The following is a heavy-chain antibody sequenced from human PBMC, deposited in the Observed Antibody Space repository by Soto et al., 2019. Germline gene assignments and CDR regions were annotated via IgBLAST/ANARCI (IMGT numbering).Heavy chain of an antibody. Sequence: QVQLVQSGAEVQKPGASVKVSCKASGYTFTTYDISWVRQAPGQGLEWMGWISGNNGNTNYAQKLQGRVTMTRDTSTSTAYMELSSLRSEDTAVYYCARGYSSGWYLAVRGPWGQGTLVTVSS. CDR2: ISGNNGNT. V-gene: IGHV1-18*04. D-gene: IGHD6-19*01. CDR1: GYTFTTYD. J-gene: IGHJ5*02. CDR3: ARGYSSGWYLAVRGP.